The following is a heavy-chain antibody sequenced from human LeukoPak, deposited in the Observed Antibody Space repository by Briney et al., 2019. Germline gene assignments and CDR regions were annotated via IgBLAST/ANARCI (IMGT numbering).Heavy chain of an antibody. J-gene: IGHJ4*02. CDR2: INPNSGGT. V-gene: IGHV1-2*02. CDR1: GYTFTGYY. D-gene: IGHD5-24*01. Sequence: ASVKVSCKASGYTFTGYYMHWVRQAPGQGLEWMGWINPNSGGTNYAQKFQGRVTMTRDTSISTAYMELSRLRSDDTAVYYCARFQLAGMAFDSWGQGTLVIVSS. CDR3: ARFQLAGMAFDS.